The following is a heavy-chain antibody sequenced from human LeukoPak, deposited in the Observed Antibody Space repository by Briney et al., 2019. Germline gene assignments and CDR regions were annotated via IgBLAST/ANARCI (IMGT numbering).Heavy chain of an antibody. CDR3: ARGGTGLYYYYGMDV. Sequence: PGGSLRLSCAASGFTFSSSSMNWVRQAPGKGLEWVSSISSTGSNTYYADSVRGRFTISRDNAKNSLYLQMNSLRAEDTAVYYCARGGTGLYYYYGMDVWGQGTTVTVSS. V-gene: IGHV3-21*01. J-gene: IGHJ6*02. CDR2: ISSTGSNT. D-gene: IGHD3-16*01. CDR1: GFTFSSSS.